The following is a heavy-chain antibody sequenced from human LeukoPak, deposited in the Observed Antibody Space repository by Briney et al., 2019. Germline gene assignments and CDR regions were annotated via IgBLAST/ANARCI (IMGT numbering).Heavy chain of an antibody. D-gene: IGHD6-19*01. J-gene: IGHJ3*02. CDR3: ARHTMGSGWYTDAFDI. CDR2: MDPSDSYS. CDR1: GYSFTSYW. Sequence: GESLRISCKGSGYSFTSYWITWVRQMPGKGLEWMGRMDPSDSYSNYSPSFQGHVTISADKSISTAYLQWSSLKASNTAMYYCARHTMGSGWYTDAFDIWGQGAMVTVSS. V-gene: IGHV5-10-1*01.